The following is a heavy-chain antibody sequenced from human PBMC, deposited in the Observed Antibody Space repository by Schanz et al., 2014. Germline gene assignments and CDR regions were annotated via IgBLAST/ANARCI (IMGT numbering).Heavy chain of an antibody. D-gene: IGHD6-13*01. V-gene: IGHV3-30*03. CDR1: GITLSGYG. CDR2: ISYDGRNK. CDR3: ARVRRRIATPSTPSFRNYYYYAMDV. Sequence: QVQLVESGGGVVQPGRSLRLSCAASGITLSGYGLHWVRQAPGKGLEWVAVISYDGRNKYYADSVKGRFTISRDNSKNTLYLQMNSLRAGDTSVYFCARVRRRIATPSTPSFRNYYYYAMDVWGQGTTVTVSS. J-gene: IGHJ6*02.